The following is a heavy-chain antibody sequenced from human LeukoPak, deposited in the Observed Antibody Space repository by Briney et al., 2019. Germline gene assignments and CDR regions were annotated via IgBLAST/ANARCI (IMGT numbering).Heavy chain of an antibody. CDR2: VRRFGGTT. Sequence: PGGSLRLSCPASGFTFDSYAMSWVRQAPGKGLEWVSAVRRFGGTTYYADSAKGRFTISRDNSNNTVYLQMNSLRVGDTALYYCVKHVGSRWSNNRFDPWGQGTLVTVS. CDR3: VKHVGSRWSNNRFDP. V-gene: IGHV3-23*01. D-gene: IGHD6-13*01. CDR1: GFTFDSYA. J-gene: IGHJ5*02.